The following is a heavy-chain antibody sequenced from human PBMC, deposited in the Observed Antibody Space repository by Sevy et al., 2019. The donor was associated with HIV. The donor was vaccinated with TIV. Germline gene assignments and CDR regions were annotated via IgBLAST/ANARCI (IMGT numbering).Heavy chain of an antibody. CDR3: ASQLPVHYAMDV. CDR1: GSTFSSYG. CDR2: LSADNGNT. J-gene: IGHJ6*02. V-gene: IGHV1-18*04. Sequence: GPSVKVACKASGSTFSSYGISWVRQAPGQGLEWMGWLSADNGNTNYAQKLQDRVTMTTDTSTSTAYMELRSLRSDDTAVYYCASQLPVHYAMDVWGQGTTVTVSS.